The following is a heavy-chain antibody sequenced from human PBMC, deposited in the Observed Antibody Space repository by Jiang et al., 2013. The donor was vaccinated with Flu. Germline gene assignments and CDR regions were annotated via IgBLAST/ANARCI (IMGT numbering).Heavy chain of an antibody. J-gene: IGHJ4*02. Sequence: SRVTISVDRSKNQFSLKLSSVTAADTAVYYCARQGYYGSGRSQFDYWGQGTLVTVSS. V-gene: IGHV4-39*01. CDR3: ARQGYYGSGRSQFDY. D-gene: IGHD3-10*01.